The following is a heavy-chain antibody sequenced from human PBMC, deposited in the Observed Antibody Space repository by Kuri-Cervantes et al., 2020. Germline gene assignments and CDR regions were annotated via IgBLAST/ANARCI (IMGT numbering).Heavy chain of an antibody. CDR1: GFTFSSYG. J-gene: IGHJ6*01. V-gene: IGHV3-33*05. Sequence: GGSLRLSCAASGFTFSSYGMHWVRQAPGKGLEWVAVISYDGSNKYYADSVKGRFTISRDNAKNSLYLQMNSLRAEDTAVYYCARNYGDYGMDVWGQGTTVT. CDR2: ISYDGSNK. CDR3: ARNYGDYGMDV. D-gene: IGHD4-17*01.